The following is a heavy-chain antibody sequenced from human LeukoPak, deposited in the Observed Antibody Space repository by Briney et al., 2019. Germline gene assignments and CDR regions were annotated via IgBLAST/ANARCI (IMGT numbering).Heavy chain of an antibody. J-gene: IGHJ4*02. D-gene: IGHD2-15*01. V-gene: IGHV3-7*03. CDR3: ARGGVVVVAATYLDY. CDR1: GFTFSSYW. CDR2: IKQDGSEK. Sequence: GGSLRLSCAASGFTFSSYWMSWVRQAPGKGLEWVANIKQDGSEKYYVDSVKGRFTISRDNAKNSLYLQMNSLRAEDTAVCYCARGGVVVVAATYLDYWGQGTLVTVSS.